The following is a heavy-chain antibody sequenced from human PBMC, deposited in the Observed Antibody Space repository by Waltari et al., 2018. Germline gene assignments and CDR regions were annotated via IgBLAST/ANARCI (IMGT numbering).Heavy chain of an antibody. CDR2: ITWNAVNV. CDR1: GFSFEDYA. V-gene: IGHV3-9*03. D-gene: IGHD3-3*01. Sequence: EVQLVESGGDLVKPGGSLRLSCAASGFSFEDYAMHWVRQAPGKGLEWVSFITWNAVNVAYADSVKGRFTISRDNTRNSLYLQMNSLRADDMALYYCARRGPTWNYYYHMDVWGKGTTVTVSS. J-gene: IGHJ6*03. CDR3: ARRGPTWNYYYHMDV.